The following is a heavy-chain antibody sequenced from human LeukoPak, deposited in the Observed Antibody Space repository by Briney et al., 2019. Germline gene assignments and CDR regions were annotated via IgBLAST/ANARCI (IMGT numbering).Heavy chain of an antibody. CDR2: IYYSGST. J-gene: IGHJ4*02. V-gene: IGHV4-59*01. D-gene: IGHD6-6*01. CDR1: GFTFSSYY. Sequence: GSLRLSCAASGFTFSSYYWSWIRQPPGKGLEWIGYIYYSGSTNYNPSLKSRVTISVDTSENQFSLKLSSVTAADTAVYYCARSYSSSFGNDYWGQGTLVTVSS. CDR3: ARSYSSSFGNDY.